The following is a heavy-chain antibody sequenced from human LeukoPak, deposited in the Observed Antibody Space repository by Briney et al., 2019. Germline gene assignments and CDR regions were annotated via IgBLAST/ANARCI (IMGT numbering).Heavy chain of an antibody. D-gene: IGHD6-19*01. CDR1: GGSISSGSYY. J-gene: IGHJ4*02. V-gene: IGHV4-61*02. Sequence: SQTLSLTCTVSGGSISSGSYYWSWIRQPAGKGLEWIGRIYTSGSTNYNPSLKSRVTMSVDTSKNQFSLKLSSVTAADTAVYYCARGTLYSGWSYYFDYWGQGSQVTVSS. CDR2: IYTSGST. CDR3: ARGTLYSGWSYYFDY.